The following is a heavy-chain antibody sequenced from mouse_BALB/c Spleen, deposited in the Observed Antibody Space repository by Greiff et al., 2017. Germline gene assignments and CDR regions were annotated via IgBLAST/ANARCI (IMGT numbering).Heavy chain of an antibody. Sequence: EVQGVESGPELVKPGASVKIPCKASGYTFTDYNMDWVKQSHGKSLEWIGDINPNNGGTIYNQKFKGKATLTVDKSSSTAYMELRSLTSEDTAVYYCASFDYDRFAYWGQGTLVTVSA. CDR1: GYTFTDYN. J-gene: IGHJ3*01. CDR2: INPNNGGT. D-gene: IGHD2-4*01. CDR3: ASFDYDRFAY. V-gene: IGHV1-18*01.